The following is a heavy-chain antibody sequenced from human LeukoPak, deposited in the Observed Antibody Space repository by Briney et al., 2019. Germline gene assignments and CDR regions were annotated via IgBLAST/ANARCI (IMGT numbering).Heavy chain of an antibody. V-gene: IGHV3-21*01. CDR2: ISSSSSYI. D-gene: IGHD6-19*01. CDR1: GFTFSSYS. Sequence: GGSLRLSCAASGFTFSSYSMNWVRQAPGKGLEWVSSISSSSSYIYYADSVKGRLTISRDNAKNSLYLQMNSLRAEDTAVYYCARLNSGWGFDYWGQGTLVTVSS. CDR3: ARLNSGWGFDY. J-gene: IGHJ4*02.